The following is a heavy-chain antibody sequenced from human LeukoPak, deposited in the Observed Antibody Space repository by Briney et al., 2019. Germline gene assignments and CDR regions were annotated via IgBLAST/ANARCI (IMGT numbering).Heavy chain of an antibody. CDR2: MNPNSGNT. CDR3: ARARYCSSTSCYKGRRGFDP. D-gene: IGHD2-2*02. CDR1: GGTFSSFA. Sequence: GSSVKVSCKASGGTFSSFAINWVRQATGQGLEWMGWMNPNSGNTGYAQKFQGRVTMTRNTSISTAYMELSSLRSEDTAVYYCARARYCSSTSCYKGRRGFDPWGQGTLVTVSS. V-gene: IGHV1-8*02. J-gene: IGHJ5*02.